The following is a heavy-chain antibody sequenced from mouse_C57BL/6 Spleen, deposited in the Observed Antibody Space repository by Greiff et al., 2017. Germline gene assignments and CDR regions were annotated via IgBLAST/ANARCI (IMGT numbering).Heavy chain of an antibody. J-gene: IGHJ2*01. Sequence: DVKLQESGPGLVKPSQSLSLTCSVTGYSITSGYYWNWIRQFPGNKLEWMGYISYDGSNNYNPSLKNRISITRDTSKNQFFLKLNSVTTEDTATYYCARAKTGIFDYWGQGTTLTVSS. D-gene: IGHD4-1*01. CDR1: GYSITSGYY. CDR3: ARAKTGIFDY. CDR2: ISYDGSN. V-gene: IGHV3-6*01.